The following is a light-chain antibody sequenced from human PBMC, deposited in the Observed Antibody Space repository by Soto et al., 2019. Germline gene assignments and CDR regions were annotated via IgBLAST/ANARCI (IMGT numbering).Light chain of an antibody. CDR1: QYINTR. J-gene: IGKJ1*01. CDR3: HYRRSWPRT. Sequence: EIVLTQSPATLSSFPGDRVTLSCRASQYINTRLAWYQHRPGQAPRLLLYQTSIRSAGIPARFSASGSGTDFTLTISEVQPEDFALYYCHYRRSWPRTFGQGTKVDI. CDR2: QTS. V-gene: IGKV3-11*01.